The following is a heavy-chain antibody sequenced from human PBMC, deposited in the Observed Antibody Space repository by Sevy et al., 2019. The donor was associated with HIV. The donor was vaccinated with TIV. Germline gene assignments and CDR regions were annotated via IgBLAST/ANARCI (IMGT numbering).Heavy chain of an antibody. Sequence: GGSLRLSCAASGFKFSDYWMSWVRLSPGKGLEWVATTKQDESEKDYVESVKGRFAISRDNGKNSVSLQMNGLRVEDTALYYCARQVGGFNWRPYYFDSWGQGTLVTVSS. CDR1: GFKFSDYW. CDR2: TKQDESEK. CDR3: ARQVGGFNWRPYYFDS. J-gene: IGHJ4*02. D-gene: IGHD3-3*01. V-gene: IGHV3-7*01.